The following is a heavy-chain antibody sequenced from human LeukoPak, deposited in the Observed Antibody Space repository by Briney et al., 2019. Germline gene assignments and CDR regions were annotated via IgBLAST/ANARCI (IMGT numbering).Heavy chain of an antibody. CDR2: IIPILGIA. Sequence: SVNVSCKASGGTFSSYAISWVRQAPGQGLEWMGRIIPILGIANYAQKFQGRVTITADKSTSTAYMELSSLRSEDTAVYYCARDLAGSSGWYRVRGNWFDPWGQGTLVTVSS. CDR3: ARDLAGSSGWYRVRGNWFDP. CDR1: GGTFSSYA. V-gene: IGHV1-69*04. J-gene: IGHJ5*02. D-gene: IGHD6-19*01.